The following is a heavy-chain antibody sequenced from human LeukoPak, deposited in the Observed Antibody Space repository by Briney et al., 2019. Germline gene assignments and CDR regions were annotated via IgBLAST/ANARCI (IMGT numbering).Heavy chain of an antibody. Sequence: GGSLRLSCAASGFTLSSYAMSWVRQAPGKGLEWVSAISGSGGSTYYADSVKGRFTISRDNSKNTLYLQMNSLRAEDTAVYYCAKAGIVVVITPNGFDYWGQGTLVTVSS. J-gene: IGHJ4*02. CDR2: ISGSGGST. CDR1: GFTLSSYA. CDR3: AKAGIVVVITPNGFDY. V-gene: IGHV3-23*01. D-gene: IGHD3-22*01.